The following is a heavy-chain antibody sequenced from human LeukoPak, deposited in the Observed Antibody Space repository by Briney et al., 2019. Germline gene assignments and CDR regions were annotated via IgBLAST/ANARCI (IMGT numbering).Heavy chain of an antibody. V-gene: IGHV3-23*01. CDR1: GFTFSSYA. CDR2: ISGTAGKT. CDR3: AKGSGIVILSNPLDY. J-gene: IGHJ4*02. Sequence: GGSLRLSCAASGFTFSSYAMSWVRQAPGKGLKWVSGISGTAGKTYYADSVKGRFTISRDNSKNTLYLQMTSLRAEDTAVYYCAKGSGIVILSNPLDYWGQGTLVTVSS. D-gene: IGHD1-26*01.